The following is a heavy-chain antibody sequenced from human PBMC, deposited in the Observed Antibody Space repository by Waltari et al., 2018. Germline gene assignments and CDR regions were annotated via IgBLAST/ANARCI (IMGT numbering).Heavy chain of an antibody. CDR3: ARGPSGVSTFDI. J-gene: IGHJ3*02. D-gene: IGHD6-19*01. CDR1: GGSISSGGYY. CDR2: IYYSGST. V-gene: IGHV4-31*01. Sequence: QVQLQESGPGLVKPSQTLSLTCTVSGGSISSGGYYWTWIRQHPGKGLEWIGYIYYSGSTYYNPSLKSLVTISVDTSKNQFSLKLSSVTAADTAVYYCARGPSGVSTFDIWGQGTMVTVSS.